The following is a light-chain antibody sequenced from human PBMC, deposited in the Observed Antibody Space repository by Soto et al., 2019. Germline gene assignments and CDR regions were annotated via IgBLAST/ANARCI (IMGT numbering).Light chain of an antibody. CDR3: QQYDTSPPPYT. J-gene: IGKJ2*01. Sequence: EVVLTQSPGTLSLSPGERVTLSCRTSQSVRSTFLAWYQQKPGQAPRLLIYGASTRATGIPDRFSGSGSGTDFTLTISRLEPEDSAVYYCQQYDTSPPPYTFGQGTKLEIK. CDR1: QSVRSTF. V-gene: IGKV3-20*01. CDR2: GAS.